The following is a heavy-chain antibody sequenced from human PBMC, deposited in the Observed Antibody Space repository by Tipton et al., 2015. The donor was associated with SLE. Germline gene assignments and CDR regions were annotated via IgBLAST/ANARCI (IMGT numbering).Heavy chain of an antibody. CDR2: IYHSGST. V-gene: IGHV4-30-2*03. CDR1: GGSISSGGYS. J-gene: IGHJ5*02. D-gene: IGHD6-13*01. Sequence: TLSLTCAVSGGSISSGGYSWSWIRQPPGKGLEWIGYIYHSGSTYYNPSLKSRVTISVDPSKNRFSLKLSSVTAADTAVYYCARLNSLGGIAAVRSWFDPWGQGTLVTVSS. CDR3: ARLNSLGGIAAVRSWFDP.